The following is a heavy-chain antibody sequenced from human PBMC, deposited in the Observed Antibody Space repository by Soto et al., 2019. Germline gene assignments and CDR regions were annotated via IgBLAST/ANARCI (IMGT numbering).Heavy chain of an antibody. V-gene: IGHV1-69*13. CDR1: GGTFRSYA. CDR2: IIPLFGPP. CDR3: ARARKFRSFHSCLDV. D-gene: IGHD2-15*01. J-gene: IGHJ6*02. Sequence: GASVKVSCKALGGTFRSYAISWLRQAPGQGLEWMGGIIPLFGPPNYAEKFRGRATISADESTSTAYMELSNLMSDDTAVYFCARARKFRSFHSCLDVWGQGTTVTVSS.